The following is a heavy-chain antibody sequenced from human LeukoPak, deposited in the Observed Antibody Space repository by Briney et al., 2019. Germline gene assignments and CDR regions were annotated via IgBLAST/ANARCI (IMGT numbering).Heavy chain of an antibody. CDR1: GYTFTDYY. J-gene: IGHJ4*02. Sequence: ASVKVSCKVSGYTFTDYYMHWVRQAPGKGLEWMGLVDPEDGETIYAEKFQGRVTITADTSTDTAYMELSSLRSEDTAVYYCATDSRYCTNGVCYNIPIDYWGQGTLVTVSS. CDR2: VDPEDGET. D-gene: IGHD2-8*01. V-gene: IGHV1-69-2*01. CDR3: ATDSRYCTNGVCYNIPIDY.